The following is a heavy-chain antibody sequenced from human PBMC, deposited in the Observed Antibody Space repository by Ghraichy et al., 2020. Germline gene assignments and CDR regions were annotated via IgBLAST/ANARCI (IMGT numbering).Heavy chain of an antibody. CDR2: ISNGGSA. CDR1: GFSLTNYY. D-gene: IGHD4-17*01. Sequence: GGSLRLSCAASGFSLTNYYMSWVRQAPGKGLEWVSVISNGGSANYADSVEGRFTLSRDISKNTLYLQMNSLRADDTAVYYCVGVSVTTQLDYWGQGTLVAVSS. V-gene: IGHV3-53*01. J-gene: IGHJ4*02. CDR3: VGVSVTTQLDY.